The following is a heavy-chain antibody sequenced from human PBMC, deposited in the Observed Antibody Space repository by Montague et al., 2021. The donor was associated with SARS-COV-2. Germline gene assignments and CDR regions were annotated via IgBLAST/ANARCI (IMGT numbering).Heavy chain of an antibody. Sequence: SETLSLTCTVSFGSISTYYWSWIRQPPGKGLEWIGFIFYNGSTKYNPSLKRRVSISLDTSKNQFSLKLSSVTAADTAVYYCARQAAWAYCCDECYRGWFDSWGQGTLVTVSS. CDR2: IFYNGST. CDR3: ARQAAWAYCCDECYRGWFDS. CDR1: FGSISTYY. V-gene: IGHV4-59*01. D-gene: IGHD2-21*01. J-gene: IGHJ5*01.